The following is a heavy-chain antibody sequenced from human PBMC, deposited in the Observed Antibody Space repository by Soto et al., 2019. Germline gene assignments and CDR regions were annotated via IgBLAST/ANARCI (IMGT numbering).Heavy chain of an antibody. V-gene: IGHV3-9*01. CDR2: ISYNSANI. D-gene: IGHD3-22*01. CDR3: ARGDYYDSSGPFSDAFDI. CDR1: GFNFADYA. Sequence: GGSLRLSCEASGFNFADYAMHWVRQVPGKGLEWVSGISYNSANIGYADSVRGRFTISRDNAKNSLYLQMNSLRAEDTAVYYCARGDYYDSSGPFSDAFDIWGQGTMVTVSS. J-gene: IGHJ3*02.